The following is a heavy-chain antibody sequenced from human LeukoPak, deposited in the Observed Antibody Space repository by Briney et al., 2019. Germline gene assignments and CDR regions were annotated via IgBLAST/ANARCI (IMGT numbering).Heavy chain of an antibody. J-gene: IGHJ4*02. V-gene: IGHV3-9*01. CDR2: ISWNSGSI. Sequence: GGSLRLSCAASGFTFDDYAMHWVRQAPGKGLEWVSGISWNSGSIGYADSVKGRFTISRDNAKNSLYLQMNSLRVDDTAVYYCARGGYSFDYLGQGTLVTVSS. CDR1: GFTFDDYA. CDR3: ARGGYSFDY. D-gene: IGHD5-12*01.